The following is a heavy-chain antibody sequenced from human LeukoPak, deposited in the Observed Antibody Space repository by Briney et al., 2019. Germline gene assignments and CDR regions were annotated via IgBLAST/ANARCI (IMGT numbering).Heavy chain of an antibody. Sequence: GESLKISFKGSGYPFTTYWIGWVRQMPGRGLGWMGIIYPGDSDTRYSPSFQGQVTISADKSISTAYLQWSSLKASDTAMYYCTRLGDGDSLDYWGQGTLVTVSS. J-gene: IGHJ4*02. CDR2: IYPGDSDT. CDR1: GYPFTTYW. D-gene: IGHD3-10*01. V-gene: IGHV5-51*01. CDR3: TRLGDGDSLDY.